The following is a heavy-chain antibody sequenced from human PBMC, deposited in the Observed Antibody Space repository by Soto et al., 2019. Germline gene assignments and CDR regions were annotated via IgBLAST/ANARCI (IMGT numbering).Heavy chain of an antibody. CDR1: GGSISSGDYY. D-gene: IGHD1-26*01. CDR2: IFYSGST. V-gene: IGHV4-31*03. CDR3: ARGRGTGTYPHDFQP. J-gene: IGHJ1*01. Sequence: QVQLQESGPGLVKPSQTLSLTCTASGGSISSGDYYWSWMRQHPGKGLEWIGYIFYSGSTYYNPPLRGRVTISVDTCRNQFSLKLTSVTAADTAVYYCARGRGTGTYPHDFQPWGQGTLVTVSS.